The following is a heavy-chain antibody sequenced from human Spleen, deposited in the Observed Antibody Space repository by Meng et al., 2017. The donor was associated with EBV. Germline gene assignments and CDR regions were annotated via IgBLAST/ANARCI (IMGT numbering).Heavy chain of an antibody. CDR2: IYHNGNA. J-gene: IGHJ4*02. Sequence: QLAHQESGLGRLNPSQTLPLTGMASGGSISNGGYSWSWIRQPPGKALEWIGYIYHNGNAKYNPSLKSRVNMSADRSKNQFSLRLTSVTAADTAVFYCARGGGWLPGPHFDYWGQGILVTVSS. CDR3: ARGGGWLPGPHFDY. CDR1: GGSISNGGYS. D-gene: IGHD5-12*01. V-gene: IGHV4-30-2*01.